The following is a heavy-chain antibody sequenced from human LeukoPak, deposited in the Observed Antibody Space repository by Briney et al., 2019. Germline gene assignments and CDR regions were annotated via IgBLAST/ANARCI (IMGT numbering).Heavy chain of an antibody. CDR1: GFTFRSYW. D-gene: IGHD6-13*01. CDR2: IKQDGSEQ. CDR3: ARVVSSSGGFDY. V-gene: IGHV3-7*01. J-gene: IGHJ4*02. Sequence: GGFLRLSCAVSGFTFRSYWMSWVRQAPGKGLEWVANIKQDGSEQYYVDSVKGRSTISRDNAKKSLYLQMNTLRVEDTAVYYCARVVSSSGGFDYWGQGTLVTVSS.